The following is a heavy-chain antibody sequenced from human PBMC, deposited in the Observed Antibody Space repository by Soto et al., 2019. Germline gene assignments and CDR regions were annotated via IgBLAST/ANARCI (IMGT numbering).Heavy chain of an antibody. D-gene: IGHD1-26*01. V-gene: IGHV4-34*03. CDR1: AGSFSGYY. J-gene: IGHJ6*02. CDR3: GALSHYYYYGMDV. CDR2: INHSGST. Sequence: SETLSLTCGVYAGSFSGYYWTWIRQSPGKGLEWIGEINHSGSTNFNPSLRGRVTLSVDTSKNQFSLKLSSVTAADTAVYYCGALSHYYYYGMDVWGQGTTVTV.